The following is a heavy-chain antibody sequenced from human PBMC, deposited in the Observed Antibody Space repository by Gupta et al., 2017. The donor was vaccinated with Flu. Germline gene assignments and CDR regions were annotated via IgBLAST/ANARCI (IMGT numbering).Heavy chain of an antibody. CDR3: AREDYAEGAFDI. V-gene: IGHV3-13*01. J-gene: IGHJ3*02. CDR1: GFTFSSYD. D-gene: IGHD3-16*01. CDR2: IGTAGDT. Sequence: EVQLVESGGGLVQPGGSLRLSCAASGFTFSSYDMHWVRQVTGKGLEWVSAIGTAGDTYYPGSVKGRFTISRENAKNSLYLQMNSLRAGDTAVYYCAREDYAEGAFDIWGQGTMVTVSS.